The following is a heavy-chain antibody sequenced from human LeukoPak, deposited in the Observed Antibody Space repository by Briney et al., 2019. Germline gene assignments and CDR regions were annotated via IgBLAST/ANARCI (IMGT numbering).Heavy chain of an antibody. CDR3: ARGLAMVRGVMSYYMDV. Sequence: GGSLRLSCAASGFTFSRYDMHWVRQATGKGLEWVSVIGTAGDTYYPGSVKGRFTISRENAKNSSYLQMNSLRAGDTAVYYCARGLAMVRGVMSYYMDVWGKGTTVTVSS. J-gene: IGHJ6*03. CDR2: IGTAGDT. V-gene: IGHV3-13*01. D-gene: IGHD3-10*01. CDR1: GFTFSRYD.